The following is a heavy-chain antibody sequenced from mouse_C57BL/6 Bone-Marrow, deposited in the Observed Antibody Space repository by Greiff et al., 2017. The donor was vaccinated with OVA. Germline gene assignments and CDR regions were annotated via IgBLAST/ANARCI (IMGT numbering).Heavy chain of an antibody. Sequence: QVQLQQPGAELVKPGASVKLSCKASGYTFTSYWMHWVKQRPGQGLEWIGMIHPNSGRTNYNEKFKSKATLTVDKSSSTAYMQLSSLTSDDSAVYYCARWGNLRDVYFDYWGQGTTLTVSS. D-gene: IGHD1-1*01. CDR3: ARWGNLRDVYFDY. V-gene: IGHV1-64*01. CDR1: GYTFTSYW. CDR2: IHPNSGRT. J-gene: IGHJ2*01.